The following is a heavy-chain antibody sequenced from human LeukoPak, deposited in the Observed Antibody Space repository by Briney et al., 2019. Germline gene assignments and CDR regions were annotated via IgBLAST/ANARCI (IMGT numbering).Heavy chain of an antibody. V-gene: IGHV1-69*06. CDR2: IIPIFGTT. CDR3: AKDCYDSSGDAFDI. D-gene: IGHD3-22*01. Sequence: SVKVSCKASGGTFSSYTINWVRQAPGQGLDWMGGIIPIFGTTNYAQKFQGRVTITADKSTSTAYMELSSLRSEDTAVYYCAKDCYDSSGDAFDIWGQGTMVTVSS. CDR1: GGTFSSYT. J-gene: IGHJ3*02.